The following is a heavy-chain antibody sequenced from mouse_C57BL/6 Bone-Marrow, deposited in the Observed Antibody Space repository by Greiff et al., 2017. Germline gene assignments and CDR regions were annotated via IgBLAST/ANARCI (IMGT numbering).Heavy chain of an antibody. J-gene: IGHJ3*01. Sequence: QVQLQQPGAELVKPGASVKLSCKASGYTFTSYWMQWVQQRPGQGLEWIGEIDPSDSYTNYNQKFKGKATLTVDTSYSNAYMQLSSLTTEDSAVDYCARFRGVAYGGQGPLVTVSA. CDR3: ARFRGVAY. CDR2: IDPSDSYT. V-gene: IGHV1-50*01. CDR1: GYTFTSYW.